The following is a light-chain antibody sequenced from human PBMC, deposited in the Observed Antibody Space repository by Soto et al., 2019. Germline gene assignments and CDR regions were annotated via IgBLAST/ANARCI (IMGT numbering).Light chain of an antibody. CDR1: QSVSSY. CDR2: DAS. J-gene: IGKJ2*01. CDR3: QQRSNWPPMYT. Sequence: DIVLIQSPATLSLSPGERATLSCRASQSVSSYLAWYQQRPGHVPRLLIYDASKRATGIPARFSACGSGTDFTLTISSLEPEDFAIYFCQQRSNWPPMYTFGQGTKLEIK. V-gene: IGKV3-11*01.